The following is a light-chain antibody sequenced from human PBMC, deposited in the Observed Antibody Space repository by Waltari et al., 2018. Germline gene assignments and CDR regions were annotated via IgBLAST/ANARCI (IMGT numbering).Light chain of an antibody. CDR1: QNLLYNSDNKNY. Sequence: DIVMTQSPDSLPVSRGERVTIHCSSSQNLLYNSDNKNYLAWFQQKPGQPPKLLIYWASTRESGVPDRFSGSGSGTEFTLTISSLQAADVAVYYCQQCYSTPYTFGQGTKLEIK. CDR3: QQCYSTPYT. J-gene: IGKJ2*01. V-gene: IGKV4-1*01. CDR2: WAS.